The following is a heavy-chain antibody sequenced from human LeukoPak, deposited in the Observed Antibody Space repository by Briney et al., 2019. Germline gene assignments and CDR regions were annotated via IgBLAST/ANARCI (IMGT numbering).Heavy chain of an antibody. J-gene: IGHJ6*02. CDR2: TYYSSKWYN. CDR3: ARTYSSGWYEDYYYGMDV. Sequence: SQTLSLTCAISGDSVSSNSAAWNWIRQSPSRGLEWLGRTYYSSKWYNDYAVSVKSRITINPDTSKNQFSLQLNSVTPEDTAVYYCARTYSSGWYEDYYYGMDVWGQGTTVTVSS. CDR1: GDSVSSNSAA. V-gene: IGHV6-1*01. D-gene: IGHD6-19*01.